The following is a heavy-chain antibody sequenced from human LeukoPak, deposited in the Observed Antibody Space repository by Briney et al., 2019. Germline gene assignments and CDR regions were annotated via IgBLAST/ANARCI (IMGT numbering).Heavy chain of an antibody. D-gene: IGHD2-21*02. CDR1: GGTFSSYA. J-gene: IGHJ4*02. CDR3: ATVPYCGGDCYSRRDFDY. V-gene: IGHV1-69*13. Sequence: ASVKVSCKASGGTFSSYAISWVRQAPGQGLEWVGGIIPIFGTANYAQKFQGRVTITADESTSTAYMELSSLRSEDTAVYYCATVPYCGGDCYSRRDFDYWGQGTLVTVSS. CDR2: IIPIFGTA.